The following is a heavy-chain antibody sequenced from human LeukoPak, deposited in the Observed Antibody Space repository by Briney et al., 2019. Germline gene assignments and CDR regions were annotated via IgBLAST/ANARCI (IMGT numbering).Heavy chain of an antibody. D-gene: IGHD6-13*01. CDR1: GGSFRGYS. V-gene: IGHV4-34*01. CDR3: ARVTGYSSSYWFDH. CDR2: INHSGRT. Sequence: SETLSLTCAVYGGSFRGYSWSTIRQTPAKGLERVGEINHSGRTNYNPSPKSRGAITVDTSKNQFSLKLSSVTAADTAVYYCARVTGYSSSYWFDHWGQGTLVTVSS. J-gene: IGHJ5*02.